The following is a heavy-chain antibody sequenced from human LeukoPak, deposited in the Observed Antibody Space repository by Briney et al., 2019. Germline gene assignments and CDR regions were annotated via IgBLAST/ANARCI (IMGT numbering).Heavy chain of an antibody. J-gene: IGHJ6*03. Sequence: GASVKVSCKASGYIFNNYGITWVRQAPGQGLEWMGWINPNSGGTNYAQKFQGRVTMTRDTSISTAYMELSRLRSDDTAVYYCAREVYSSGWYPYYYYYMDVWGKGTTVTVSS. V-gene: IGHV1-2*02. D-gene: IGHD6-19*01. CDR2: INPNSGGT. CDR1: GYIFNNYG. CDR3: AREVYSSGWYPYYYYYMDV.